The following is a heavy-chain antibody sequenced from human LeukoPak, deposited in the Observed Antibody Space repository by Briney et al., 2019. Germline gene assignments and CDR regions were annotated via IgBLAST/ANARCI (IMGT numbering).Heavy chain of an antibody. J-gene: IGHJ4*02. CDR1: GGSISSYY. CDR3: ARIYGSGRVGGIY. Sequence: SETLSLTCTVSGGSISSYYWSWIRQPPGKGLEWIGYIYYSGSTNYNPSLKSRVTISVDTSKNQFSLKLSSVTAADTAVYYCARIYGSGRVGGIYWGQGILVTVSS. D-gene: IGHD3-10*01. CDR2: IYYSGST. V-gene: IGHV4-59*01.